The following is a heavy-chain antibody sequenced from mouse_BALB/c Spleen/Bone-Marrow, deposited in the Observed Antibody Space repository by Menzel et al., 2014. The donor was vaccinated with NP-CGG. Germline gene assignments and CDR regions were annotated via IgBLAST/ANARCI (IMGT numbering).Heavy chain of an antibody. CDR3: VLITPVVSDY. J-gene: IGHJ2*01. Sequence: QVQLQQSGAELAKPGASVKMSCKASGYTLTTYWMHWVKQRPGQGLEWIGYINPSTGYTEYIQKFKDKATLTADKSSSTAYMQLNSLTSEDSSVHYCVLITPVVSDYWGQGTTLTVSS. V-gene: IGHV1-7*01. D-gene: IGHD1-1*01. CDR2: INPSTGYT. CDR1: GYTLTTYW.